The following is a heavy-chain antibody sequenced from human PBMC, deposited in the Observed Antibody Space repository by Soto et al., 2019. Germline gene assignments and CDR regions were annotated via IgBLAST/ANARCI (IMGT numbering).Heavy chain of an antibody. CDR2: IWSDGSSK. D-gene: IGHD2-21*02. J-gene: IGHJ4*02. CDR3: VNLLFCGGDCYFDY. CDR1: GFAFGNYG. V-gene: IGHV3-30*02. Sequence: GSLRLSCAASGFAFGNYGIHWVRQAPGKGLEWVAVIWSDGSSKYYGDSVKGRFTISRDNSKNTLYLQMSSLRAEDTAVYYCVNLLFCGGDCYFDYWGQGTLVTVSS.